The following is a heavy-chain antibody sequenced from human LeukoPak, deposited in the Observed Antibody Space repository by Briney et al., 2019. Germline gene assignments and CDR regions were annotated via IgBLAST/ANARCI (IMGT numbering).Heavy chain of an antibody. CDR2: IILIFGTA. D-gene: IGHD3-10*01. CDR1: GGTFSSYA. Sequence: SVKVSCKASGGTFSSYAISWVRQAPGQGLEWMGGIILIFGTANYAQKFQGRVTITADESTSTAYMELSSLRSEDTAVYYCARGRRNYYGSGSLYGMDVWGKGTTVTVSS. V-gene: IGHV1-69*13. CDR3: ARGRRNYYGSGSLYGMDV. J-gene: IGHJ6*04.